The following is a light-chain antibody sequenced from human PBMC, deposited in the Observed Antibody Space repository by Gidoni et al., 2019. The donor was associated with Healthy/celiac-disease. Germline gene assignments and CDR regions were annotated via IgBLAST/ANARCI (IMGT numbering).Light chain of an antibody. V-gene: IGKV1-39*01. CDR3: QQSYSTLYT. CDR1: QSISSY. CDR2: AAS. J-gene: IGKJ2*01. Sequence: DIQMTQSPSSLSASVGDRVTITCRASQSISSYVNWYQQKPGKAPKLLIYAASSLQSGVPSRFSGSGSGTDFTLTISSLQHEDFATYYCQQSYSTLYTFGQGTKLEIK.